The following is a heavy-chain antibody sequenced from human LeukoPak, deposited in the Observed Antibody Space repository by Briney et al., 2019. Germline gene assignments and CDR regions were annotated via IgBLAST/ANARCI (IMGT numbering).Heavy chain of an antibody. D-gene: IGHD6-13*01. CDR1: GFTVTSNE. J-gene: IGHJ4*02. CDR3: AKDSHSSSWYALDY. Sequence: PGGSLRLSCAPSGFTVTSNELSSVRQAPGRGLEWVSAISGSGGSTYYADSVRGRFTIPRDNSKNTLYLQMNSLRAEDTAVYYCAKDSHSSSWYALDYWGQGTLVTVSS. V-gene: IGHV3-23*01. CDR2: ISGSGGST.